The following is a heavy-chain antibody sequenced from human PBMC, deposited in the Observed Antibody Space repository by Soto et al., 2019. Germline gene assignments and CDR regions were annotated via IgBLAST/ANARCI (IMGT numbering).Heavy chain of an antibody. V-gene: IGHV5-51*01. J-gene: IGHJ5*02. CDR3: ARKDKSGYFNWFDP. CDR2: IFPSDSDT. CDR1: GYKFTSYW. D-gene: IGHD3-22*01. Sequence: GESLKIACRTSGYKFTSYWIAWVRQMPGKGLEWMGIIFPSDSDTRYSPSFQGQVTISADRSTSTVFLQWASLKASDTAVYFCARKDKSGYFNWFDPWGQGTLVTVSS.